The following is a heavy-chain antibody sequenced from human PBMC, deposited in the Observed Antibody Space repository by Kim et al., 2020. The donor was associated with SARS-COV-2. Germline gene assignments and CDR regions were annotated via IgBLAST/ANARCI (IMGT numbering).Heavy chain of an antibody. CDR3: AKEPVIAATNFDY. Sequence: GGSLRLSCAASGFTFSSYGMHWVRQAPGKGLEWVAVVSSDGHTQYYADSVEGRFTISRDNSKNTLYLQMNSLRAEDTAIYYCAKEPVIAATNFDYWGQGTLVTVSS. V-gene: IGHV3-30*18. D-gene: IGHD2-15*01. CDR2: VSSDGHTQ. CDR1: GFTFSSYG. J-gene: IGHJ4*02.